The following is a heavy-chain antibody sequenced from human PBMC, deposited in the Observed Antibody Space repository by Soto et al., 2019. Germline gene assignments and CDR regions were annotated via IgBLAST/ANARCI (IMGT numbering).Heavy chain of an antibody. CDR2: IYTSGST. Sequence: SDTLSLTCTFSGVSISSYDLSWIRQPAGKGLEWIGRIYTSGSTNYNPSLKSRVTMSVDTSKNQFSLKLSSVTAADTAVYYCARGANSGSYWDAFDIWGQGTMVTVSS. CDR3: ARGANSGSYWDAFDI. D-gene: IGHD1-26*01. CDR1: GVSISSYD. J-gene: IGHJ3*02. V-gene: IGHV4-4*07.